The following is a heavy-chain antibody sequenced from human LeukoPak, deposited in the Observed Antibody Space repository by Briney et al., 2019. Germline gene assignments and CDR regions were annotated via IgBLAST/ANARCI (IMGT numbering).Heavy chain of an antibody. CDR1: GDSISSHY. CDR3: ARLGCSSTSCNRRNAFDI. CDR2: IYTSGSI. D-gene: IGHD2-2*02. V-gene: IGHV4-4*09. J-gene: IGHJ3*02. Sequence: PSETLSLTCTVSGDSISSHYWNWIRQPPGKGLEWIGYIYTSGSINYNPSLQSRVTISLDTSKNQISLKLSSVTAADTAVYYCARLGCSSTSCNRRNAFDIWGQGTMVTVSS.